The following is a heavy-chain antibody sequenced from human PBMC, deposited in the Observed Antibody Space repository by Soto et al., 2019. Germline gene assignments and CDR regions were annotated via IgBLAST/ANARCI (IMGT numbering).Heavy chain of an antibody. V-gene: IGHV4-30-2*05. D-gene: IGHD1-1*01. Sequence: GDSSQIGSTYYNPSLKSRVTISVDTSKNQFSLKLSSVTAADTAVYYCARAIQSFDYWGQGTLVTVSS. J-gene: IGHJ4*02. CDR3: ARAIQSFDY. CDR2: SSQIGST.